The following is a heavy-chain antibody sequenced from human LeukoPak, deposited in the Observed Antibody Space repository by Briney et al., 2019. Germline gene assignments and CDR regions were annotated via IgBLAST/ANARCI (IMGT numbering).Heavy chain of an antibody. J-gene: IGHJ4*02. Sequence: GGSLRLSCAASGFTFRSYSMPWVRLAPGKGLEWVAVIWYDGGNKYYADSVKGRFTISRDNSKKMLYLQMNSLRAEDTAVYYCVRDRGNDYFDYWGQGILVTVSS. D-gene: IGHD1-1*01. V-gene: IGHV3-33*08. CDR1: GFTFRSYS. CDR2: IWYDGGNK. CDR3: VRDRGNDYFDY.